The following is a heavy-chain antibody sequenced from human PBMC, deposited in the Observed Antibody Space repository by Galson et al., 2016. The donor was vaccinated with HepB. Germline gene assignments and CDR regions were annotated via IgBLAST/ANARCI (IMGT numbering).Heavy chain of an antibody. D-gene: IGHD3-9*01. CDR2: ISYDGSNR. CDR3: ARDRDDILTGYHPLFDN. V-gene: IGHV3-30-3*01. Sequence: SLRLSCAVSGFTFSTYALHWVRQAPGKGLEWVAVISYDGSNRYYADSVKGRFTISRDNAKNTLYLQMNSLRVEDTAVYYRARDRDDILTGYHPLFDNWGQGTLVTVSS. J-gene: IGHJ4*02. CDR1: GFTFSTYA.